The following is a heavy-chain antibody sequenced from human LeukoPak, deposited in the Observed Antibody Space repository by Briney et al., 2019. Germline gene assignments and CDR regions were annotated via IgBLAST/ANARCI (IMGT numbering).Heavy chain of an antibody. J-gene: IGHJ3*02. Sequence: ASVKVSCKTSGYTFTSYGISWVRQAPGQGLEWMGWISAYNGNTNYAQKLQGRVTMTTDTSTSTAYMELRSLRSDDTAVYYCARDLRYCSGGSCYYGPPHDAFDIWGQGTMVTVSS. V-gene: IGHV1-18*01. CDR2: ISAYNGNT. CDR1: GYTFTSYG. D-gene: IGHD2-15*01. CDR3: ARDLRYCSGGSCYYGPPHDAFDI.